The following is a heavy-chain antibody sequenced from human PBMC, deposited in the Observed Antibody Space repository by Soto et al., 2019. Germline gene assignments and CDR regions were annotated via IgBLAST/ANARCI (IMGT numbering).Heavy chain of an antibody. CDR2: IFYSGST. V-gene: IGHV4-59*02. Sequence: SETLSLTCTVSGGSVNSYYWSWIRQPPGKGLEWIGYIFYSGSTKSNPSLKSRVTMSVDMSKNQFSLRLSSVTAADTAIYYCATRITVFGLLIPPFDPWGQGTQVTVPQ. J-gene: IGHJ5*02. D-gene: IGHD3-3*01. CDR1: GGSVNSYY. CDR3: ATRITVFGLLIPPFDP.